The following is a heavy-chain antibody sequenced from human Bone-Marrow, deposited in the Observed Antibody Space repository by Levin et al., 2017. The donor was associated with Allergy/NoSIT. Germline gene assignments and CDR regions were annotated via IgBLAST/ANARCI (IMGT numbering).Heavy chain of an antibody. V-gene: IGHV3-30*04. Sequence: GGSLRLSCAASGFTFSSYAMHWVRQAPGKGLEWVAVISYDGSNKYYADSVKGRFTISRDNSKNTLYLQMNSLRAEDTAVYYCAREGQSVFRAFYFDYWGQGTLVTVSS. CDR1: GFTFSSYA. CDR3: AREGQSVFRAFYFDY. D-gene: IGHD3-16*01. CDR2: ISYDGSNK. J-gene: IGHJ4*02.